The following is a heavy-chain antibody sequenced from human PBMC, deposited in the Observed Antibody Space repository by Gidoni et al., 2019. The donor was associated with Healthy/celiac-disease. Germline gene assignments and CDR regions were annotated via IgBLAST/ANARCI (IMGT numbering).Heavy chain of an antibody. Sequence: EVQLLESGGGLVQPGGSLRLSCAASGFTFSSYAMSWVLQAPGKGLEWVSAISGSRGSTYYADSVKGRFTISRDNSKNTLYLQMNSLRAEDTAVYYCAKEWVLRYFDWSGGAFDIWGQGTMVTVSS. CDR2: ISGSRGST. D-gene: IGHD3-9*01. CDR1: GFTFSSYA. CDR3: AKEWVLRYFDWSGGAFDI. V-gene: IGHV3-23*01. J-gene: IGHJ3*02.